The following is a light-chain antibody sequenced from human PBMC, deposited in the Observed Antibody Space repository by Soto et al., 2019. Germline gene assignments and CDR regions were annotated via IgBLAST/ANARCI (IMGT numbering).Light chain of an antibody. J-gene: IGLJ3*02. CDR1: SSNIGSNT. CDR3: AAWDDSLNGPV. Sequence: QSVLTQPPSASGTPGQRVTISCSGSSSNIGSNTVNWYQQLPGTAPKLPIYSNNQRPSGVPDRFSGSKSGTSASLAISGLQYEDEADYYCAAWDDSLNGPVFGGGTKVTVL. V-gene: IGLV1-44*01. CDR2: SNN.